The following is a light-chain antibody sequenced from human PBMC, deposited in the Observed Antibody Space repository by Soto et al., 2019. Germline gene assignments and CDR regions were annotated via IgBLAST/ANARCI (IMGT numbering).Light chain of an antibody. J-gene: IGLJ3*02. CDR3: TSYRSSSTGV. CDR2: EVS. CDR1: SSDVGVYDY. Sequence: QSALTQPASVSGSPGQSVTISCTGTSSDVGVYDYVSWYQHYPGKAPKLMIYEVSNRPSGVSNRFSGSKSGNTASLTISGVQAEDEADYYCTSYRSSSTGVFGGGTKLTVL. V-gene: IGLV2-14*01.